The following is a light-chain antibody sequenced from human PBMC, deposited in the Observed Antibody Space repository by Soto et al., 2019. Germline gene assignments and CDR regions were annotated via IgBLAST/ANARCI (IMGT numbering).Light chain of an antibody. V-gene: IGKV1-33*01. CDR2: GAS. Sequence: DIQMTQSPSSLSASVGDRVTITCQASQDISNYLNWLQHQPGKAPKLLIYGASNLETGVPSRFSGSGSGTNFTFTISTLQPEDFATYYCQQYDHHPPYTFGQGTKLEIK. CDR1: QDISNY. J-gene: IGKJ2*01. CDR3: QQYDHHPPYT.